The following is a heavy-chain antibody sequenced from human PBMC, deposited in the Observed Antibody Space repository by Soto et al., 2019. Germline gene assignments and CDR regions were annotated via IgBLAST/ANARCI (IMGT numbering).Heavy chain of an antibody. V-gene: IGHV3-30*18. CDR3: AKDMHGNGEYYFDY. Sequence: PGGSLRLSCAASGFTFSSYGMHWVRQAPGKGPEWVAVVSYDGSKKYYADSVKGRFTISRDNSMSTLFLQMNSLRAEDTAVYHCAKDMHGNGEYYFDYWGQGPLVTVSS. CDR2: VSYDGSKK. J-gene: IGHJ4*02. CDR1: GFTFSSYG. D-gene: IGHD4-17*01.